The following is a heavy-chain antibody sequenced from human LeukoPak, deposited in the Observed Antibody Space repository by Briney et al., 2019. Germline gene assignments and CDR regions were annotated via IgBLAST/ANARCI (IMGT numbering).Heavy chain of an antibody. CDR2: ISGSGGST. V-gene: IGHV3-23*01. Sequence: GGSLRLSCAASGFTFSSYAMSWVRQAPGKGLEWVSAISGSGGSTYYADSVKGRFTISRDNTKNTLYLQMNSLRAEDTAVYYCAKLKYDSSGYTSTVYFDYWGQGTLVTVSS. D-gene: IGHD3-22*01. CDR1: GFTFSSYA. CDR3: AKLKYDSSGYTSTVYFDY. J-gene: IGHJ4*02.